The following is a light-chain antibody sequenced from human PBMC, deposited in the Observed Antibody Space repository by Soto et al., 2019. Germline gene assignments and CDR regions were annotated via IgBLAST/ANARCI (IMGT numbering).Light chain of an antibody. CDR3: ATWDDSLNGPV. J-gene: IGLJ2*01. V-gene: IGLV1-44*01. CDR1: NIGSNP. Sequence: QSVLTQPPSASGTPGQRVAISCSANIGSNPVDWYQQVPGTAPKLLIYSNNQRPSGVPDRFSGSKSGTSASLAISGLQSEDEADYYCATWDDSLNGPVFGGGTQLTVL. CDR2: SNN.